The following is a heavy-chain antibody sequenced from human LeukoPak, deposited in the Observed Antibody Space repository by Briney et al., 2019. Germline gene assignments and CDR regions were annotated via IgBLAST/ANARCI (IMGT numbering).Heavy chain of an antibody. D-gene: IGHD3-3*01. CDR2: IYTSGST. CDR3: ARGERGIRFLEWLLDY. CDR1: GGSISSYY. Sequence: KSSETLSLTCTVSGGSISSYYWSWIRQPAGKGLEWIGRIYTSGSTNYNPSLKSRVTMSVDTSKNQFSLKLSSVTAADTAVYYCARGERGIRFLEWLLDYWGQGTLVTVSS. J-gene: IGHJ4*02. V-gene: IGHV4-4*07.